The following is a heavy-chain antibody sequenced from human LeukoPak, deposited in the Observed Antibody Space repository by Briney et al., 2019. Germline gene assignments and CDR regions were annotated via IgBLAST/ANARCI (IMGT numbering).Heavy chain of an antibody. CDR1: GYTFTSYD. CDR2: MNPNSGNT. J-gene: IGHJ6*03. CDR3: ARGSSPCEAYYDFWSGYYYYYYMDV. D-gene: IGHD3-3*01. Sequence: ASVKVSCKASGYTFTSYDINWVRQATGQGLEWMGWMNPNSGNTGYAQKFQGRVTITRNTSISTAYMELSSLRSEDTAVYYCARGSSPCEAYYDFWSGYYYYYYMDVWGKGTTVTVSS. V-gene: IGHV1-8*03.